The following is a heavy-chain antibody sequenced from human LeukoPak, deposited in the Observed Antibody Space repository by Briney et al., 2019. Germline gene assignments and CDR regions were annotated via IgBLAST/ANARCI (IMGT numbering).Heavy chain of an antibody. Sequence: SETLSLTCTVSGGSIGSSSYYWGWIRQPPGKGLEWIGSIYYSGSTYYNPSLKSRVTISVDTSKNQFSLKLSSVTAADTAVYYCARAAVTMVRGVMPPYFDYWGQGTLVTVSS. V-gene: IGHV4-39*07. J-gene: IGHJ4*02. CDR1: GGSIGSSSYY. CDR2: IYYSGST. CDR3: ARAAVTMVRGVMPPYFDY. D-gene: IGHD3-10*01.